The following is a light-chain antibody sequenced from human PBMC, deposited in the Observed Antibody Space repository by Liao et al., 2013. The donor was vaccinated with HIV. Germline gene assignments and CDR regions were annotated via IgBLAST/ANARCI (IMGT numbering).Light chain of an antibody. Sequence: YMLAQPPSLSVAPGGTATMTCGGEVIGTKSVNWYRHKPGQAPVMVIFYDRDRPSGIPERFSGSNSGNTATLTISATQPMDEADYFCQAWDSSADVVFGGGTRLTVL. CDR3: QAWDSSADVV. CDR1: VIGTKS. J-gene: IGLJ2*01. CDR2: YDR. V-gene: IGLV3-21*01.